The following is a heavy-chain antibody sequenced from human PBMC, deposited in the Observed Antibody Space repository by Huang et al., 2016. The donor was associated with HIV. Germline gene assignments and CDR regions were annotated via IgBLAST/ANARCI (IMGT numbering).Heavy chain of an antibody. D-gene: IGHD5-18*01. CDR2: IIPVFGTP. CDR3: ASGIYDGYTYRQFDY. Sequence: QVQLVPSGAEMKKPGSSVKVSCKTSGDTLGRDGISWVRQAPGQGLEWLGGIIPVFGTPNYALKFQDRVTIKADESTTTAYMELRSLRSEDTAVDYCASGIYDGYTYRQFDYWGQGTLVTVSS. J-gene: IGHJ4*02. V-gene: IGHV1-69*13. CDR1: GDTLGRDG.